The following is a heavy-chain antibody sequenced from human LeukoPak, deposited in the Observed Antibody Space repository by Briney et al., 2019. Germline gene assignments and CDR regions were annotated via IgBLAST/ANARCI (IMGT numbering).Heavy chain of an antibody. CDR3: ARGIQLWYPSWFDP. V-gene: IGHV4-34*01. CDR1: GGSFSGYY. CDR2: INHSGST. D-gene: IGHD5-18*01. J-gene: IGHJ5*02. Sequence: SETLSLTCTVYGGSFSGYYWSWIRQPPGKGLEWIGEINHSGSTNYNPSLKSRVTISVDTSKNQFSLKLSSVTAADTAVYYCARGIQLWYPSWFDPWGQGTLVTVSS.